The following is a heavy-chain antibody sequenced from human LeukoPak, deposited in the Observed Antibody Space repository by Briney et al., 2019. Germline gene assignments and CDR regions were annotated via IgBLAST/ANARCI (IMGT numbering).Heavy chain of an antibody. CDR2: ISGSGGST. J-gene: IGHJ4*02. V-gene: IGHV3-23*01. CDR3: AKSNGYDFWSGYYDY. CDR1: GFTFSSCA. D-gene: IGHD3-3*01. Sequence: GGSLRLSCAASGFTFSSCAMSWVRQAPGKGLEWVSAISGSGGSTYYADSVKGRFTISRDNSKNTLYLQMNSLRAEDTAVYYCAKSNGYDFWSGYYDYWGQGTLVTVSS.